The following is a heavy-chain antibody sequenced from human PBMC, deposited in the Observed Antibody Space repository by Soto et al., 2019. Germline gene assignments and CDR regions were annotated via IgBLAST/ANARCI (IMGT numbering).Heavy chain of an antibody. CDR1: GYSFTSYW. J-gene: IGHJ6*02. CDR2: IDPSDSYT. Sequence: GESLKISCKGSGYSFTSYWISWVRQMPGKGLEWMGRIDPSDSYTNYSPSFQGHVTISADKSISTAYLQWSSLKASDTAMYYCASRFGSIWFGESHMDVWGQGTTVTVSS. V-gene: IGHV5-10-1*01. D-gene: IGHD3-10*01. CDR3: ASRFGSIWFGESHMDV.